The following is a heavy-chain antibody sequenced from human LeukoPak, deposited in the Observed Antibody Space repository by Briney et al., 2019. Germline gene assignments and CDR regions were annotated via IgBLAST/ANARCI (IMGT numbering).Heavy chain of an antibody. V-gene: IGHV1-8*01. D-gene: IGHD2-2*01. CDR2: MNPNSGNT. CDR3: ARGGNLVPAASLSYYYYGMDV. CDR1: GYTFTSYD. J-gene: IGHJ6*02. Sequence: ASVKVSCKASGYTFTSYDINWVRQATGQGLEWMGWMNPNSGNTGYAQKFQGRVTMTRNTSISTAYMELSSLRSEDTAVYYCARGGNLVPAASLSYYYYGMDVWGQGTTVTVSS.